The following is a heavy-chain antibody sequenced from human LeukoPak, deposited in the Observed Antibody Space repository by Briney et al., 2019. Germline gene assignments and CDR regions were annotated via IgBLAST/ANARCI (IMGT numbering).Heavy chain of an antibody. CDR2: ISAYNGNT. CDR3: ARDWDPITGTTRWFDP. V-gene: IGHV1-18*01. Sequence: GASVKVSCKASGYTFTSYGISWVRQAPGQGLEWMGWISAYNGNTNYAQKFQGRVTMTRDTSISTAYMELSRLRSDDTAVYYCARDWDPITGTTRWFDPWGQGTLVTVSS. CDR1: GYTFTSYG. D-gene: IGHD1-7*01. J-gene: IGHJ5*02.